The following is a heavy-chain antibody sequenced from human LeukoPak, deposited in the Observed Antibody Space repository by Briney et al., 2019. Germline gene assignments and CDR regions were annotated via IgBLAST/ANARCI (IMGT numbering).Heavy chain of an antibody. V-gene: IGHV3-48*01. Sequence: GGSLRLSCAASGFTFSSYSMNWVRQAPGKGLEWVSYISSSSSTIYYTDSVTGRFTISRDNAKNSLYLQTNSLRAEDTAVYYCARLGSYFAFDIWGQGTMVTVSS. D-gene: IGHD1-26*01. J-gene: IGHJ3*02. CDR3: ARLGSYFAFDI. CDR2: ISSSSSTI. CDR1: GFTFSSYS.